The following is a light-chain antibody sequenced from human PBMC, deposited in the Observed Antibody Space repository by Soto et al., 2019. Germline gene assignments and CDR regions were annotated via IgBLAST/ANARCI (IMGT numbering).Light chain of an antibody. CDR1: QSVSSD. V-gene: IGKV3-15*01. Sequence: IVMTQSPATLSVSPGEGATLSCRASQSVSSDVAWYQLKPGQAPRLIIYGASTRAPGVPARIRGTGSGTDFTLTISSLQSEDFAVYYCQQYNNWPPLLTFGGGTRVEIK. CDR2: GAS. CDR3: QQYNNWPPLLT. J-gene: IGKJ4*01.